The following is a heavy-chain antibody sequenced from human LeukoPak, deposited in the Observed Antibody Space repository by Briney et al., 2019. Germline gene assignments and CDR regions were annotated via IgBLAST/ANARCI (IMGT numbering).Heavy chain of an antibody. V-gene: IGHV1-8*01. Sequence: ASVKVSCKASGYTFTSYDINWVRQATGQGLEWMGWMNPNSGNTGYAQKFQGRVTMTRNTSISTAYMELSSLRSEDTAVYYCARGLRIVTMVRGAIYYFDYWGQGTLVTVSS. D-gene: IGHD3-10*01. CDR2: MNPNSGNT. CDR1: GYTFTSYD. J-gene: IGHJ4*02. CDR3: ARGLRIVTMVRGAIYYFDY.